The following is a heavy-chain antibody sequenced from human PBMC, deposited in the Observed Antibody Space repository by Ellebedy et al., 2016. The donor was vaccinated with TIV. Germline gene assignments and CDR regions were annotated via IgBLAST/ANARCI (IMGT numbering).Heavy chain of an antibody. CDR2: IHYSGST. CDR1: GDSISGNY. Sequence: MPSETLSLTCTVSGDSISGNYWSWIRQPPGKGLEWIGYIHYSGSTKYSPSLKSRVTLSVDTSKNQFSLNLISVTAADTAVYYCGRHRPRNQYGDYGAFDIWGQGTMVTVSS. V-gene: IGHV4-59*08. CDR3: GRHRPRNQYGDYGAFDI. D-gene: IGHD4-17*01. J-gene: IGHJ3*02.